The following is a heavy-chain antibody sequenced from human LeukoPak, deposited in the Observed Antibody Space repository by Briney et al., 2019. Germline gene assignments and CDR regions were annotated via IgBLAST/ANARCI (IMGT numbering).Heavy chain of an antibody. CDR3: ARDKRYSGYDLRPRLDY. D-gene: IGHD5-12*01. V-gene: IGHV3-11*01. J-gene: IGHJ4*02. CDR2: ISSSGSNI. Sequence: PGGSLRLSCAASGFTFSDYYMSWIRQAPGKGLEWVSYISSSGSNIYYADSVKGRFTISRDNAKNSLYLQMNSLRVEDTAVYYCARDKRYSGYDLRPRLDYWGQGTLVTVSS. CDR1: GFTFSDYY.